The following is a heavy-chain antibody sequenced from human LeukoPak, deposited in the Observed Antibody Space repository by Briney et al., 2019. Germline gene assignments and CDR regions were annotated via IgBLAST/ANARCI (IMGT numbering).Heavy chain of an antibody. CDR3: AKEDVVGARMERGSIDY. CDR1: GFTFSSYG. J-gene: IGHJ4*02. Sequence: GGSLRLSCAASGFTFSSYGTHWVRQAPGKGLEWVAFIRYDGSNKYYADSVKGRFTISRDNSKNTLYLQMNSLRAEDTAVYYCAKEDVVGARMERGSIDYWGQGTLVTVSS. V-gene: IGHV3-30*02. D-gene: IGHD1-26*01. CDR2: IRYDGSNK.